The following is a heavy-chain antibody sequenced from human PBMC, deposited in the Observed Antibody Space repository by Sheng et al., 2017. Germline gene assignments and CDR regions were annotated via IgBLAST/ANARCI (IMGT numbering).Heavy chain of an antibody. D-gene: IGHD5-12*01. CDR3: ARAYNSGYYDDS. V-gene: IGHV1-18*01. J-gene: IGHJ5*01. Sequence: VQLVQSGDEVKMPGASVKVSCKASGYMFTSYGITWVRQAPGQGLEWMGWIGAFNGKTNYAQNFRGRVTMTTDTSTRTAYMELTGLRSDDTAMYFCARAYNSGYYDDSWGQGTQVTVSS. CDR2: IGAFNGKT. CDR1: GYMFTSYG.